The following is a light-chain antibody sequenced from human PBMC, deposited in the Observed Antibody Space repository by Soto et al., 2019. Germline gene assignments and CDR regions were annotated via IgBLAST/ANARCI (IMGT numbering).Light chain of an antibody. CDR1: QSISNW. J-gene: IGKJ2*01. Sequence: DIQMTQSPSTLSASVGDRVAITCRASQSISNWLAWYQQKSGTAPKLLIYKASSLQSGVPSRFSGSRSGTEFTLTISSLQPDDFATYHCQQYNSYPYTFGQGTKLEIK. CDR3: QQYNSYPYT. V-gene: IGKV1-5*03. CDR2: KAS.